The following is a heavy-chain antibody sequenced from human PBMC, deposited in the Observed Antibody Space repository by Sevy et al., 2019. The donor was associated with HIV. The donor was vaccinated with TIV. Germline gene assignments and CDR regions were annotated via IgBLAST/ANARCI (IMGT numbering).Heavy chain of an antibody. D-gene: IGHD3-3*01. V-gene: IGHV3-30*04. J-gene: IGHJ3*02. Sequence: GGSLRLSCTASGFVFSSYAMHWVRQAPGKGLEWVAFIAYDGSNKNYADSVKGRFTLSRDNSKNTLYLQMNSLGAEDKAVYYCARARVLEWLSSAAFDIWGQGTMVTVSS. CDR3: ARARVLEWLSSAAFDI. CDR1: GFVFSSYA. CDR2: IAYDGSNK.